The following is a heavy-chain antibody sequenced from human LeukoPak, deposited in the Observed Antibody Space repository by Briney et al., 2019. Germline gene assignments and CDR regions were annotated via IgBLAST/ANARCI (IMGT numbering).Heavy chain of an antibody. D-gene: IGHD3-22*01. CDR3: ARGYYYDSSGYRRYYGMDV. Sequence: SQTLSLTCAVSGGSINSGGYSRGWIRQPPGKGLEWIGYIYHSGSTYYNPSLKSRVTISVDRSENQFSLKLTSVTAADTAVYYCARGYYYDSSGYRRYYGMDVWGQGTTVTVSS. J-gene: IGHJ6*02. CDR1: GGSINSGGYS. CDR2: IYHSGST. V-gene: IGHV4-30-2*01.